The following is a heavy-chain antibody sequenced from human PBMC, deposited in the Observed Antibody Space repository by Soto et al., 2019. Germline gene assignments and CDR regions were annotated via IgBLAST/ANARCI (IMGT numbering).Heavy chain of an antibody. CDR1: GGTFSSYA. CDR2: IIPIFGTA. CDR3: ARRNGYSYGSLDY. D-gene: IGHD5-18*01. Sequence: SVKVSCKASGGTFSSYAISWVRQAPGQGLEWMGGIIPIFGTANYAQKFQGRVTITADESTSTAYMELSSLRSEDTAVYYCARRNGYSYGSLDYWGKGTLVTVSS. J-gene: IGHJ4*02. V-gene: IGHV1-69*13.